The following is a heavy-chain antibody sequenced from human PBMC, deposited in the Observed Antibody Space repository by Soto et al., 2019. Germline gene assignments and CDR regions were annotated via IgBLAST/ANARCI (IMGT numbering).Heavy chain of an antibody. CDR2: IWYDGSNK. CDR3: ARTRQPFYGSGSNYY. J-gene: IGHJ4*02. V-gene: IGHV3-33*01. D-gene: IGHD3-10*01. Sequence: HPGGSLRLSCAASGFTFSSYGMHWVRQAPGKGLEWVAVIWYDGSNKYYADSVKGRFTISRDNSKNTLYLQMNSLRAEDTAVYYCARTRQPFYGSGSNYYWGQGTLVTVST. CDR1: GFTFSSYG.